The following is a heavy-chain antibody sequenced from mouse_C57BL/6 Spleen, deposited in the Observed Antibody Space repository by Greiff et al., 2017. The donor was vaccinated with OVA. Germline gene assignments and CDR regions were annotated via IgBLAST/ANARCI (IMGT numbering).Heavy chain of an antibody. CDR2: IYPGSGNT. V-gene: IGHV1-76*01. Sequence: QVQLQQSGAELVRPGASVKLSCKASGYTFTDYYINWVKQRPGQGLEWIARIYPGSGNTYYNEKFKGKATLTAEKSSSTAYMQLSSLTSEDSAVYFCAREVKEYLDYWGQGTTLTVSS. CDR3: AREVKEYLDY. CDR1: GYTFTDYY. D-gene: IGHD1-3*01. J-gene: IGHJ2*01.